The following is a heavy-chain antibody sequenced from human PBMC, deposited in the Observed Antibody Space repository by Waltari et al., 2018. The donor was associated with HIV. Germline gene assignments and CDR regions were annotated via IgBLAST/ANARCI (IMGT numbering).Heavy chain of an antibody. CDR1: GFSFGAYA. Sequence: HVQLVEYGGGVVEPGQSLRLPWVASGFSFGAYAMRWVRQVLGKGLEWVALIWDYGGNHKYVDSVRGLFTISRDNSKNDLSLQMNNLREEDTGVYYCGRKKEGGYTSGAVHYGVDVWGQGTTVTVSS. CDR2: IWDYGGNH. V-gene: IGHV3-33*01. J-gene: IGHJ6*02. D-gene: IGHD5-18*01. CDR3: GRKKEGGYTSGAVHYGVDV.